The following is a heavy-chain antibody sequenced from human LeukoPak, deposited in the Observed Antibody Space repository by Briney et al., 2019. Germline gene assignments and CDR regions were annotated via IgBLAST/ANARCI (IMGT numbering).Heavy chain of an antibody. V-gene: IGHV4-39*07. J-gene: IGHJ4*02. CDR1: GGSFRSSLYY. D-gene: IGHD3-16*01. CDR3: ARNPHHDDDADEGFDY. Sequence: ASETLSLTCTVSGGSFRSSLYYWGWIRQPPGKGLEWIGHNTGNTYYNPSLKSRVTISVDSSKNQFSLNLSSVIAADTAIYYCARNPHHDDDADEGFDYWGQGTLVTVSS. CDR2: NTGNT.